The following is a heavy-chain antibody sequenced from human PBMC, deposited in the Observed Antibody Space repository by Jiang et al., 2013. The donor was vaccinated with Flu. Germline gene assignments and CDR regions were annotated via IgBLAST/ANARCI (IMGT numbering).Heavy chain of an antibody. CDR1: GFSLSTHGVG. V-gene: IGHV2-5*02. CDR2: IYWDDVK. CDR3: AHSLAAAGNFDY. J-gene: IGHJ4*02. D-gene: IGHD6-13*01. Sequence: KPTQTLTLTCTFSGFSLSTHGVGVGWIRQPPGKALDWLALIYWDDVKQYSPSLERRLTITKDTSKNQVVLTMTNADPVDTATYYCAHSLAAAGNFDYWGQGTLVIVSS.